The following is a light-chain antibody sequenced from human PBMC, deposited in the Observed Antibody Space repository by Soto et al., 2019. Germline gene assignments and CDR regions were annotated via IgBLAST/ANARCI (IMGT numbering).Light chain of an antibody. V-gene: IGKV3-20*01. Sequence: EIVLTQSPGTLSLSPAERATLYCRSSQSVSNNYLAWYQQKPGQAPRLLIYGASNRATGIPDRFSGSGSGTDFTLTISSLQSEDLAVYHCQQYNKWPQTCGQGTKGDIK. CDR3: QQYNKWPQT. J-gene: IGKJ1*01. CDR1: QSVSNNY. CDR2: GAS.